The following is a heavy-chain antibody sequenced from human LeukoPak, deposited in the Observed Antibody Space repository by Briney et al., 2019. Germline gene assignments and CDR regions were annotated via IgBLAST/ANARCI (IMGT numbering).Heavy chain of an antibody. J-gene: IGHJ4*02. CDR3: ARGVFRAVIKD. Sequence: GGSLRLSCAASGFTFSSYEMNWVRQAPGKGLEWVSYITSSGGTIYYADSVKGRFAISRDNAKNSLYLQMNSLRAEDTAVYYCARGVFRAVIKDWGQGTLVTVSS. CDR2: ITSSGGTI. V-gene: IGHV3-48*03. D-gene: IGHD3-10*01. CDR1: GFTFSSYE.